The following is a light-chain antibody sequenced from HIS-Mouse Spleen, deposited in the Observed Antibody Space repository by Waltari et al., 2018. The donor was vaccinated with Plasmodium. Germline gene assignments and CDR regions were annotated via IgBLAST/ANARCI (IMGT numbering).Light chain of an antibody. CDR1: ALPKKY. Sequence: SYELTQPPSVSVSPGQTARITCSGDALPKKYAYWYQQKSGQAPVLVNYEDSKRPSGIPERFSGSSSGTIATLTISGAQVEDEADYYCYSTDSSGNHYVFGTGTKVTVL. CDR2: EDS. V-gene: IGLV3-10*01. CDR3: YSTDSSGNHYV. J-gene: IGLJ1*01.